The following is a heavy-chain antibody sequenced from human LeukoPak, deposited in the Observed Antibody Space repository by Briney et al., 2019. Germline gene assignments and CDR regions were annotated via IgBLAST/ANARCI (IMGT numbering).Heavy chain of an antibody. Sequence: SETLSLTCTVSGGSISSSSYYWGWIRQPPGKGLEWIGSIYYSGSTYYNPSLKSRVTISVDTSKNQFSLKLSSVTAADTAVYYCAVVTLTYYFDYWGQGTLVTVSS. CDR2: IYYSGST. CDR1: GGSISSSSYY. V-gene: IGHV4-39*07. J-gene: IGHJ4*02. CDR3: AVVTLTYYFDY. D-gene: IGHD2-21*02.